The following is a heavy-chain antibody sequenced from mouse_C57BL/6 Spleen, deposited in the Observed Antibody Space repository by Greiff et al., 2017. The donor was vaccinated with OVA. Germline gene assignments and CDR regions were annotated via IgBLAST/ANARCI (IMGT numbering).Heavy chain of an antibody. D-gene: IGHD2-4*01. CDR3: ARSGDYDGLDY. Sequence: VQLQQPGAELVRPGSSVKLSCKASGYTFTSYWLHWVKQRPIQGLEWIGNIDPSDSETHYNQKFKDKATLTVDKSSSTAYMQLSSLTSEDSAVYYCARSGDYDGLDYWGQGTTLTVSS. CDR1: GYTFTSYW. J-gene: IGHJ2*01. CDR2: IDPSDSET. V-gene: IGHV1-52*01.